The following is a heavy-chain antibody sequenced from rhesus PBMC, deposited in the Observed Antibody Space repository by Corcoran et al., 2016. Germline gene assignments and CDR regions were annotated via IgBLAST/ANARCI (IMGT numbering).Heavy chain of an antibody. Sequence: QLQLQESGLGLVKPSETLSVTCAVSGGSISSRYWSWIRPAPGPGLEWIGYIYGSGSSTNYNPSLKSRFTLSVDTSKNQLSLKLSSVTAADTAVYYCANLNTVMSYGFDSWGQGVVVTVSS. CDR3: ANLNTVMSYGFDS. V-gene: IGHV4-169*01. D-gene: IGHD4-23*01. CDR2: IYGSGSST. J-gene: IGHJ6*01. CDR1: GGSISSRY.